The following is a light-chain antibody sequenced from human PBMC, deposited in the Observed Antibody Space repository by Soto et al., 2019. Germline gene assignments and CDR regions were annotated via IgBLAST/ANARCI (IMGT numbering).Light chain of an antibody. J-gene: IGLJ3*02. V-gene: IGLV1-44*01. CDR1: RSNIGSDT. CDR2: TNN. CDR3: ASWDGSLNGWV. Sequence: QSVLTQPPSASGTPGQRVTISCSGSRSNIGSDTVNWYQQLPGTAPKLLIYTNNQRPSGVPDRFSGSKSGTSASLAISGLQSEDDADYYCASWDGSLNGWVFGGGTKLTVL.